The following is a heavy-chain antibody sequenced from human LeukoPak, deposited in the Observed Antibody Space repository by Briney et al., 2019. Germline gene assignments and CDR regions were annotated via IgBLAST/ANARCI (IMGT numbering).Heavy chain of an antibody. CDR3: AREDDSSGYLDY. CDR2: IIPILGIA. CDR1: GGTFSSYA. Sequence: SVKVSCKASGGTFSSYAIGWVRQAPGQGLEWMGRIIPILGIANYAQKFQGRVTITADKSTSTAYMELSSLRSEDTAVYYCAREDDSSGYLDYWGQGTLVTVSS. V-gene: IGHV1-69*04. D-gene: IGHD3-22*01. J-gene: IGHJ4*02.